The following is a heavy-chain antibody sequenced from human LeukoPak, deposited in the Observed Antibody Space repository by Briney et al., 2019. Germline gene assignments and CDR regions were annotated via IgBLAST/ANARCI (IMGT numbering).Heavy chain of an antibody. J-gene: IGHJ4*02. CDR1: GFTFSDYG. CDR3: ARDKQGGGRRYEEFEY. Sequence: PGRSLRLSCAASGFTFSDYGMHWVRQAPGKGLEWVAVIWFDGSYAYYADSAKGRFTISRDDSQNTLYLQVDNLRVEDTAMYYRARDKQGGGRRYEEFEYWGQGTLVTVSS. V-gene: IGHV3-33*01. D-gene: IGHD1-26*01. CDR2: IWFDGSYA.